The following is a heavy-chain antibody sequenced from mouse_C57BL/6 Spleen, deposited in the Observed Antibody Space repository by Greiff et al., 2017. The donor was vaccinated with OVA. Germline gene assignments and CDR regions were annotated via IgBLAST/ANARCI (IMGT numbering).Heavy chain of an antibody. J-gene: IGHJ4*01. CDR3: ARGGQDGGSYYDYLYYAMDY. CDR2: IDPEDGET. V-gene: IGHV14-2*01. CDR1: GFNIKDYY. Sequence: VQLQESGAELVKPGASVKLSCTASGFNIKDYYMHWVKQRTEQGLEWIGRIDPEDGETKYAPKFQGKATITADTSSNTAYLQLSSLTTEDTAVYYCARGGQDGGSYYDYLYYAMDYWGQGTSVTVSS. D-gene: IGHD2-4*01.